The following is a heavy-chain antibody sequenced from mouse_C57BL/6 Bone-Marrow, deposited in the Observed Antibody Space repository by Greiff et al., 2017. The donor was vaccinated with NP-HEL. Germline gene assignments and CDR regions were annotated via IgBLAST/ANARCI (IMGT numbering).Heavy chain of an antibody. CDR1: GYTFTDYY. CDR2: INPNNGGT. CDR3: ARRANWAPDY. V-gene: IGHV1-26*01. D-gene: IGHD4-1*01. J-gene: IGHJ2*01. Sequence: EVQLHQSGPELVKPGASVKISCKASGYTFTDYYMNWVKQSHGKSLEWIGDINPNNGGTSYNQKFKGKATLTVDKSSSTAYMELRSLTSEDSAVYYCARRANWAPDYWGQGTTLTVSS.